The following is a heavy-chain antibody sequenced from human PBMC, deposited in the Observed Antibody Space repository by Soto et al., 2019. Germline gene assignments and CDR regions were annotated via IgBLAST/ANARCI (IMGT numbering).Heavy chain of an antibody. CDR3: GYFTALNYYYGMDV. D-gene: IGHD1-26*01. V-gene: IGHV3-23*01. J-gene: IGHJ6*02. CDR1: GFTITNYA. CDR2: MSGSGSST. Sequence: EVQLLESGGGLVQPGGSLRLSCAASGFTITNYAMSWVRQAPGKGLEWVTAMSGSGSSTYYADSVKGRATISRDNSEHTPFLPTNSRRAEDTAVYYCGYFTALNYYYGMDVWGQANTVSVSS.